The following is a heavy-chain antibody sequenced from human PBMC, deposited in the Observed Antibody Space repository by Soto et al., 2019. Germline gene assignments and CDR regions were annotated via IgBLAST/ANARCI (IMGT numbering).Heavy chain of an antibody. CDR2: MNPNSGNT. Sequence: QVQLVQSGAEVKKPGASVKVSCKASGYTFTSYDINWVRQATGQGLEWMGWMNPNSGNTGYAQKFQGRVTMTRNTSISTAYLEQSSLRSEDTAVYYCARGPRIIAAAGNDGFDPWGQGTLVTVSS. D-gene: IGHD6-13*01. J-gene: IGHJ5*02. CDR1: GYTFTSYD. CDR3: ARGPRIIAAAGNDGFDP. V-gene: IGHV1-8*01.